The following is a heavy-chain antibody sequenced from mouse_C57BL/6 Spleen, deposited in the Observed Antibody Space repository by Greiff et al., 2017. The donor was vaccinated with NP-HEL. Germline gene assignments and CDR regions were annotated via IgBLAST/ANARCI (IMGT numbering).Heavy chain of an antibody. J-gene: IGHJ1*03. CDR3: ARDYYGSRWYFDV. CDR2: IYPGSGST. Sequence: QVHVKQPGAELVKPGASVKMSCKASGYTFTSSWITWVKQRPGQGLEWIGDIYPGSGSTNYNEKFKSKATLTVDTSSSTAYMQLSSLTSEDSAVYYCARDYYGSRWYFDVWGTGTTVTVSS. V-gene: IGHV1-55*01. CDR1: GYTFTSSW. D-gene: IGHD1-1*01.